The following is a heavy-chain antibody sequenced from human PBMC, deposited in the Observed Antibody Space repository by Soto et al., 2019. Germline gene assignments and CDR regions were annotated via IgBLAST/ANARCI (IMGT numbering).Heavy chain of an antibody. CDR2: ISYDGSNK. V-gene: IGHV3-30*18. Sequence: GGSLRLSCAASGFTFSSYGMHWVRQAPGKGLEWVAVISYDGSNKYYADSVKGRFTISRDNSKNTLYLQMNSLRAEDTAVYYCAKDPSRFGVPPNHYYVDVWGKGTTVTVSS. CDR3: AKDPSRFGVPPNHYYVDV. D-gene: IGHD3-10*01. CDR1: GFTFSSYG. J-gene: IGHJ6*03.